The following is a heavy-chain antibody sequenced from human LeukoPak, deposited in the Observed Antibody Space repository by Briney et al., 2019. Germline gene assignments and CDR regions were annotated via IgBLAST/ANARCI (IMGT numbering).Heavy chain of an antibody. V-gene: IGHV3-15*05. D-gene: IGHD1-26*01. Sequence: PMGSLRLSCAASGFTFNNAWMNWVRQAPGKGLDWLGHIKSKADGGATDFAAPVKGRFTISRDDSKNTLYLQMNSLQTEDTAVYYCTYRGTFFDFWGQGTLVTVSS. J-gene: IGHJ4*02. CDR1: GFTFNNAW. CDR2: IKSKADGGAT. CDR3: TYRGTFFDF.